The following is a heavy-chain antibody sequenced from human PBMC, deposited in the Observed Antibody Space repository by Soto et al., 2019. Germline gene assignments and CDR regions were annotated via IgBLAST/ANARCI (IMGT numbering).Heavy chain of an antibody. CDR3: ANTSYINFYGTSSYIFDH. CDR1: GFSLSTPGEG. J-gene: IGHJ4*02. Sequence: SGPTLVNPRQTLTLTCVFSGFSLSTPGEGVAWIRQPPGKALEWLALLYWNDDNRYSPSLKSRLTVTKDTSKNPVVLTMTNIDPVDTATYFYANTSYINFYGTSSYIFDHWGQGLLVTVSS. V-gene: IGHV2-5*01. D-gene: IGHD2-2*01. CDR2: LYWNDDN.